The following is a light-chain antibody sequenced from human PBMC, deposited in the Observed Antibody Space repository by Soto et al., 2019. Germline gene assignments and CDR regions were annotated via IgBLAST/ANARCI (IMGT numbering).Light chain of an antibody. J-gene: IGLJ1*01. CDR2: DVS. CDR1: ISDVGGYNY. V-gene: IGLV2-14*01. Sequence: QSVLSQPASVAWSPGQSITISCTGTISDVGGYNYVSWYQQHPGKAPKLMIYDVSNRPSGVSNRFSGSKSGNTASLTISGLQAEDEADYYCSSYPSSRGVFGPGTKLTVL. CDR3: SSYPSSRGV.